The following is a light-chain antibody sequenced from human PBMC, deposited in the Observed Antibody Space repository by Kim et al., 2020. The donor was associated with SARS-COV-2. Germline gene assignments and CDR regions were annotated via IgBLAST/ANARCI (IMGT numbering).Light chain of an antibody. J-gene: IGKJ1*01. CDR1: QSVSSSY. CDR2: GAS. Sequence: EIVLTQSPGTLSLSPGERATLSCRASQSVSSSYLAWYQQKAGQAPRLLIYGASSRATGIPDRFSGSGSGTDFTLTISRLEPEDFAVYYCQHYGSSLWTFGQGTKVDIK. CDR3: QHYGSSLWT. V-gene: IGKV3-20*01.